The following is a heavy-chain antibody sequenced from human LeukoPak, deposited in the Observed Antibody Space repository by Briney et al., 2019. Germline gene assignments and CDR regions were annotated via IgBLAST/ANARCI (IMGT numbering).Heavy chain of an antibody. D-gene: IGHD1/OR15-1a*01. CDR2: IYHSGST. J-gene: IGHJ4*02. CDR3: ASSLREQGYFDY. CDR1: GGSISSSNW. Sequence: SETLSLTCAVSGGSISSSNWWSWVRQPPGKGLEWIGEIYHSGSTNYNPSLKSRVTISVDKSKNQFSLKLSSVTAADTAVYYCASSLREQGYFDYWGQGTLVTVSS. V-gene: IGHV4-4*02.